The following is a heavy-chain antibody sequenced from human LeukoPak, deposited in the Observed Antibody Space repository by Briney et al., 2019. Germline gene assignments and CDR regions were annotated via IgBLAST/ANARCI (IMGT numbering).Heavy chain of an antibody. D-gene: IGHD2-2*01. CDR1: GFTFSSYA. Sequence: PGGSLRLSCAASGFTFSSYAMSWVRQAPGKGLEWVSAISGSGGSTYYADSVKGRFTISRDNSKNTLYLRMNSLRAEDTAVYYCAKQIWDIVVVPAAMEHWGQGTLVTVSS. J-gene: IGHJ1*01. CDR3: AKQIWDIVVVPAAMEH. CDR2: ISGSGGST. V-gene: IGHV3-23*01.